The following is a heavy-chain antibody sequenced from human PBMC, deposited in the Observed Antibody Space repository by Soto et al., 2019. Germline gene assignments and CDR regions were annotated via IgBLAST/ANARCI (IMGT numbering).Heavy chain of an antibody. V-gene: IGHV1-69*02. Sequence: QVQLVQSGAEVKKPGSSVKVSCKASGGTFSSYTISWVRQAPGQGLEWMGRIIPILGIANYAQKFQGRVKITADKATRTAYMEMSSLRSEDTAVYYCARAIAAAGPVRDWGQGTLVTVSS. J-gene: IGHJ4*02. D-gene: IGHD6-13*01. CDR3: ARAIAAAGPVRD. CDR1: GGTFSSYT. CDR2: IIPILGIA.